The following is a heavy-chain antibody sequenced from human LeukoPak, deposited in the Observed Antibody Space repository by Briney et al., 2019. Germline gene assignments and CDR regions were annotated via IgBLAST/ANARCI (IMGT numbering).Heavy chain of an antibody. CDR2: VYDGDTT. D-gene: IGHD2-21*02. CDR1: GFTVSNNY. Sequence: GSLRLSCAASGFTVSNNYMSWVRQAPGKGLEWVSAVYDGDTTYYADSVKGRFTISRDNSKNTLYLQINSLRVEDTAVYFCARDRLLYLDYWGQGTSVTVSS. J-gene: IGHJ4*02. CDR3: ARDRLLYLDY. V-gene: IGHV3-53*01.